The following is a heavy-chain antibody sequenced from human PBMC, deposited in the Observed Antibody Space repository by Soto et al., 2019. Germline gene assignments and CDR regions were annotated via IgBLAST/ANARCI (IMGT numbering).Heavy chain of an antibody. CDR1: GFTFSNYA. Sequence: EVQLLESGGGLVQPGGSLRLSCAASGFTFSNYAMSWVRQAPGKGLEWVSAISDNGGVTHFADSVKGRFTISRDNSKNTLYLQMNSLRAEDTGVYYCALKLEIRYFGWFGADIWGQGTIVTVSS. CDR2: ISDNGGVT. V-gene: IGHV3-23*01. D-gene: IGHD3-9*01. CDR3: ALKLEIRYFGWFGADI. J-gene: IGHJ3*02.